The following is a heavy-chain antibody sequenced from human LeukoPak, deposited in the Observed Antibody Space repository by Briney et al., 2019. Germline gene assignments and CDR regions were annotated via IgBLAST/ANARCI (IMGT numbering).Heavy chain of an antibody. J-gene: IGHJ6*03. V-gene: IGHV3-30*04. CDR3: ARGRYCSGGSCYSFYYYSYMDV. Sequence: GGSLRLSCAASGFTFSSYAMHWVRQAPGKGLEWVAVISYDGSNKYYADSVKGRFTISRDNSKNTLYLQMNSLRAEDTAVYYCARGRYCSGGSCYSFYYYSYMDVWGKGTTVTVSS. D-gene: IGHD2-15*01. CDR2: ISYDGSNK. CDR1: GFTFSSYA.